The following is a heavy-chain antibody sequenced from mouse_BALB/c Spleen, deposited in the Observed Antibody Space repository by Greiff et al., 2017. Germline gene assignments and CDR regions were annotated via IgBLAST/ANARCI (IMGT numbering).Heavy chain of an antibody. V-gene: IGHV1-87*01. CDR1: GYTFTSYW. J-gene: IGHJ2*01. Sequence: VQLQQSGAELARPGASVKLSCKASGYTFTSYWMQWVKQRPGQGLEWIGAIYPGDGDTRYTQKFKGKATLTADKSSSTAYMQLSSLASEDSAVYYCARGGRFPFDYWGQGTTLTVSS. D-gene: IGHD1-1*01. CDR3: ARGGRFPFDY. CDR2: IYPGDGDT.